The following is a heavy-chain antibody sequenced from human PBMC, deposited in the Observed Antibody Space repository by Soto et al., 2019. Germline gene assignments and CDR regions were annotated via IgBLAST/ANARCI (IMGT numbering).Heavy chain of an antibody. J-gene: IGHJ4*02. V-gene: IGHV3-30*01. D-gene: IGHD2-21*02. CDR1: GFIFTSYI. CDR2: VSYDGSKK. CDR3: ARDKGVLCDCNFDS. Sequence: QVQLVESGGGVVQPRRSLRLSCAASGFIFTSYIVHWVRQAPGKGLEWVASVSYDGSKKHYADSVKGRFSISRDNSKNTVYLQMNSLRTEDTAVYYCARDKGVLCDCNFDSWGQGTLVTVSS.